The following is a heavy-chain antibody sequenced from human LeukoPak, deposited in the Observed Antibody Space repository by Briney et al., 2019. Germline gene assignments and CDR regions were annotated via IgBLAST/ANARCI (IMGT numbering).Heavy chain of an antibody. CDR2: INQGGSEK. CDR1: GFSFSTYW. CDR3: VRGSSGTVVRGVSWAWFDP. D-gene: IGHD3-10*01. V-gene: IGHV3-7*05. J-gene: IGHJ5*02. Sequence: PAGSLRLSCAASGFSFSTYWMTWVRQAPGKGLEWVANINQGGSEKSHVDSVKGRFTISRDNAEKSLYLQMNSLTAEDTAVYYCVRGSSGTVVRGVSWAWFDPWGQGALVSASS.